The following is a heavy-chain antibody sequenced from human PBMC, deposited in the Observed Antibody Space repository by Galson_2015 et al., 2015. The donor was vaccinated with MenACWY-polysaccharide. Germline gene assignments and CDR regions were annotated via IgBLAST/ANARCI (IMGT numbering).Heavy chain of an antibody. V-gene: IGHV2-5*02. CDR2: IFWDDNK. CDR1: GFSLPSSGVG. D-gene: IGHD6-19*01. J-gene: IGHJ4*02. Sequence: ALVKPTQTLTLACSFSGFSLPSSGVGVGWVRQPPGKALEWLAIIFWDDNKNYRPSLKSRLTITKGTSRNQVVLTLTNVDPVDTATYYCAHTMGIQVPARKWGQGILVTVSS. CDR3: AHTMGIQVPARK.